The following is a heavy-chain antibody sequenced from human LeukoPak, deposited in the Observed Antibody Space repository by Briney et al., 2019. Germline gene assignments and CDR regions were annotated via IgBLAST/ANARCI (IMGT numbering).Heavy chain of an antibody. CDR3: AKFNGLLWFGELLSHFDY. D-gene: IGHD3-10*01. Sequence: GGSLRLSCAASGFTFSSYAMSWVRQAPGKGLEWVSAISGSGGSTYYADSVKGRFTISRDNSKNTLYLQMNSLRAEDTAVYYCAKFNGLLWFGELLSHFDYWGQGTLVTVSS. CDR2: ISGSGGST. CDR1: GFTFSSYA. V-gene: IGHV3-23*01. J-gene: IGHJ4*02.